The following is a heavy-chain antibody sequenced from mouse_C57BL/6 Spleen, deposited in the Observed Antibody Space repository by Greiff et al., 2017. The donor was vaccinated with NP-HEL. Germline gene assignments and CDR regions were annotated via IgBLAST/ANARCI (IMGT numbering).Heavy chain of an antibody. Sequence: QVQLKQPGAELVRPGSSVKLSCKASGYTFTSYWMDWVKQRPGQGLEWIGNIYPSDSETHYNQKFKDKATLTVDKSSSTAYMQLSSLTSEDSAVYYCARRRRDYDGFAYWGQGTLVTVSA. J-gene: IGHJ3*01. CDR3: ARRRRDYDGFAY. CDR2: IYPSDSET. V-gene: IGHV1-61*01. CDR1: GYTFTSYW. D-gene: IGHD2-4*01.